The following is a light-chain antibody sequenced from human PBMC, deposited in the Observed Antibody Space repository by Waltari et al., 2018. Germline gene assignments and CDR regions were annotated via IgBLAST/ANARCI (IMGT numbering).Light chain of an antibody. Sequence: DIQMTQSPSTLSASVGDRVTITCRASQNLNTYLAWYQHKPGKAPKLLIYGGSTLESGVPLRFSGSGSGTEFTLTISSLQPDDFATYYCQRYNSYSNTFGQGTKLEIK. CDR1: QNLNTY. CDR2: GGS. V-gene: IGKV1-5*01. CDR3: QRYNSYSNT. J-gene: IGKJ2*01.